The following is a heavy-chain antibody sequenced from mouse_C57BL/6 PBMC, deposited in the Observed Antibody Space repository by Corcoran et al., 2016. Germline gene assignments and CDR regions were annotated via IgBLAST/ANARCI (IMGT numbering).Heavy chain of an antibody. D-gene: IGHD3-2*02. Sequence: EVQLQQSGPELVKPGASVKISCKASGYTFTDYYLNWVKQSHGKGLEWIGDINPNNGGTSYNQKFKGKATLTVDKSSSTAYMELRSLTSEDSAVYYCARGSGYSWFAYWGQGTLVTVSA. CDR1: GYTFTDYY. CDR3: ARGSGYSWFAY. CDR2: INPNNGGT. V-gene: IGHV1-26*01. J-gene: IGHJ3*01.